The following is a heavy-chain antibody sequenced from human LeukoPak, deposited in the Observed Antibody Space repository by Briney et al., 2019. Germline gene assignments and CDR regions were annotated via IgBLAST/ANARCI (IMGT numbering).Heavy chain of an antibody. Sequence: ASVKVSCKVSGYTLTELSMHWVRQAPGKGLEWMGGFDPEDGETIYAQKFQGRVTMTEDTSTDTAYMELSSPRSEDTAVYYCATLIVVVENYYFDYWGQGTLVTVSS. CDR3: ATLIVVVENYYFDY. V-gene: IGHV1-24*01. J-gene: IGHJ4*02. D-gene: IGHD3-22*01. CDR1: GYTLTELS. CDR2: FDPEDGET.